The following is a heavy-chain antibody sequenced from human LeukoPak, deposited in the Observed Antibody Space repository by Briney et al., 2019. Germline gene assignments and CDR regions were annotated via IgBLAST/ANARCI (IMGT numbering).Heavy chain of an antibody. J-gene: IGHJ4*02. V-gene: IGHV4-34*01. Sequence: PSETLSLTCAVYGGSFSDYYWSWLRQPPGKGLEWIGEIHPSGSLDYNPSLKSRVTISVDTSKNQFSLKLSSVTAADTAVYYCARGTDRSKIGYWGQGTLVTVSS. CDR1: GGSFSDYY. CDR3: ARGTDRSKIGY. D-gene: IGHD3-22*01. CDR2: IHPSGSL.